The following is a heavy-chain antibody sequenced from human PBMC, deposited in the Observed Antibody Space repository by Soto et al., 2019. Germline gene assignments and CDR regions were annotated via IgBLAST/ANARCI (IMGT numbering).Heavy chain of an antibody. CDR3: ARGAMANFDY. CDR1: GGTFGSQG. D-gene: IGHD2-2*01. V-gene: IGHV1-69*13. J-gene: IGHJ4*02. Sequence: SVKVSCRASGGTFGSQGIAWVRQAPGQGLEWMGGFIAMLGTPTYAKKVQGRATISADESLTSSYLELRSLRSEDTGVYFCARGAMANFDYWGQGTVVTVSS. CDR2: FIAMLGTP.